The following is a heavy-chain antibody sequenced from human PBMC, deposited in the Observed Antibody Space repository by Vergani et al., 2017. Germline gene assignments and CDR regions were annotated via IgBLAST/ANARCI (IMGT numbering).Heavy chain of an antibody. J-gene: IGHJ3*02. Sequence: QVQLVESGGGVVQPGRSLRLSCAASVFTFSSYGMHWVRQAPGKGLEWVAVIWYDGSNKYYADSVKGRFTISRDNSKNTLYLQMNSLRAEDTAVYYCARDRYSSSWYDAFDIWGQGTMVTVSS. CDR2: IWYDGSNK. V-gene: IGHV3-33*01. CDR3: ARDRYSSSWYDAFDI. CDR1: VFTFSSYG. D-gene: IGHD6-13*01.